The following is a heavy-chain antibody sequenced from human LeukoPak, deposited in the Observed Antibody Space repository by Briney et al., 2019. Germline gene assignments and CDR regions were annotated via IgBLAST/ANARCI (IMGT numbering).Heavy chain of an antibody. V-gene: IGHV1-2*02. J-gene: IGHJ4*02. CDR2: INPHSGGR. D-gene: IGHD6-13*01. Sequence: GASLKVSCKASGYSFTGYYIHWVRQAPGQGLEWMGWINPHSGGRNLAQKFQGRVTMTRDTSITTAYLELSGLTSDDTAMYYCAKVRDRLSSFYPAAWGQGTLVSVSS. CDR1: GYSFTGYY. CDR3: AKVRDRLSSFYPAA.